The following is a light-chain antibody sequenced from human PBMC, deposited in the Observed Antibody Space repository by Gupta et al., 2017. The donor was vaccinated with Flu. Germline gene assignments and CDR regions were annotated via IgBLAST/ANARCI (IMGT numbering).Light chain of an antibody. CDR2: DVS. CDR1: SSDVGYYNY. J-gene: IGLJ3*02. CDR3: CSYAGTYTWV. Sequence: QSALTQPRSVSGSPGQSVTISCTGSSSDVGYYNYVSWYQQNPGKAPKLIIYDVSERPSGVPYRFSGSKSGNTASLTISGLQADDEADYYCCSYAGTYTWVFGGGTKLTVL. V-gene: IGLV2-11*01.